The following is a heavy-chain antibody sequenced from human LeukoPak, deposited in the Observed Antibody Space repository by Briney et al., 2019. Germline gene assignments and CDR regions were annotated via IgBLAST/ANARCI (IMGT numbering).Heavy chain of an antibody. J-gene: IGHJ4*02. V-gene: IGHV1-2*02. Sequence: ASVKVSCKASGYTFTGYYMHWVRQAPGQGLEWMGWINPNSGGTNYAQKFQGRVTMTRDTSISTAYMELSRLRFDDTAVYYCAREGPNSSGCFDYWGQGTLVTVSS. CDR1: GYTFTGYY. CDR2: INPNSGGT. D-gene: IGHD6-19*01. CDR3: AREGPNSSGCFDY.